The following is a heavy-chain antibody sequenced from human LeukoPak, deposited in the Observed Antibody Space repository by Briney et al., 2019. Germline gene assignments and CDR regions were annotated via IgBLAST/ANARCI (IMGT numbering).Heavy chain of an antibody. CDR3: ARDNTLMGVPFDY. Sequence: SQTLSLTCAISGDSVSSDSATWSWIRQSPSRGLDWLGRTHYRSKWYNDYAISVKSRITINPDTSKNQFSLQLNSVTPEDTAVYYCARDNTLMGVPFDYWGQGTLVIVSS. CDR2: THYRSKWYN. V-gene: IGHV6-1*01. CDR1: GDSVSSDSAT. D-gene: IGHD2-8*01. J-gene: IGHJ4*02.